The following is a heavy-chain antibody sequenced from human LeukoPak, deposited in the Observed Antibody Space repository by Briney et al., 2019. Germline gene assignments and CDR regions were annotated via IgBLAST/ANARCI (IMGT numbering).Heavy chain of an antibody. V-gene: IGHV5-51*01. J-gene: IGHJ6*02. CDR2: IYPGDSDT. CDR1: GYSFTSNW. CDR3: ARLSGSGYYYYYYGMDV. D-gene: IGHD3-22*01. Sequence: GESLKISFKGSGYSFTSNWIGWVRQMPGKGLEWMGIIYPGDSDTRYSPSFQGQVTISADKSISTAYLQWSSLKASDTAMYYCARLSGSGYYYYYYGMDVWGQGTTVTVSS.